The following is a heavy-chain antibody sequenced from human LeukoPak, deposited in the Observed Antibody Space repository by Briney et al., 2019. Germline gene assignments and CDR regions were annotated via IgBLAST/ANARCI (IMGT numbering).Heavy chain of an antibody. CDR1: GYTFTSYA. CDR2: INTNTGYP. Sequence: ASVKVSCKASGYTFTSYAMNWVRHAPGQGLEWMGWINTNTGYPTYAQGFTGRFVFSLDTSVSTAYLQISSLKAEDTAVYYCARVGPPLANTIFGVVISSAHYGMDVWGQGTTVTVSS. V-gene: IGHV7-4-1*02. J-gene: IGHJ6*02. CDR3: ARVGPPLANTIFGVVISSAHYGMDV. D-gene: IGHD3-3*01.